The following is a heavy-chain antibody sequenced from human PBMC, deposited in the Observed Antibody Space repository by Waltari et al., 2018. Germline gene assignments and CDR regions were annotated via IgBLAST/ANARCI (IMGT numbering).Heavy chain of an antibody. V-gene: IGHV3-7*01. CDR3: ARVSWDTITRKGIDY. J-gene: IGHJ4*02. Sequence: EVQLVESGGDLVQPGGALRLSCAASGFTFSPSWMRWVRQAPGKGLEWVANIKQDGSEKLYVDSVKGRFTISRDNARNSLYLQMNSLRGEDTAVYYCARVSWDTITRKGIDYWGLGTLVIVSS. D-gene: IGHD1-26*01. CDR2: IKQDGSEK. CDR1: GFTFSPSW.